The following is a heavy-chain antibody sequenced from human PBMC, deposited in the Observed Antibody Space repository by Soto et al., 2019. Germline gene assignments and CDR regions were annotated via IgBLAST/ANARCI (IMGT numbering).Heavy chain of an antibody. CDR2: INHSGST. J-gene: IGHJ4*02. V-gene: IGHV4-34*01. Sequence: SAPLSLTCAVYGGSFIGYHWSWIRQPPGKGLEWIGEINHSGSTNYNPSLKSRFTISVDTSKNQFSLKLSSVTAADTAVYYCARSIVLMVYGFFDYWGQGTLVTVSS. CDR1: GGSFIGYH. CDR3: ARSIVLMVYGFFDY. D-gene: IGHD2-8*01.